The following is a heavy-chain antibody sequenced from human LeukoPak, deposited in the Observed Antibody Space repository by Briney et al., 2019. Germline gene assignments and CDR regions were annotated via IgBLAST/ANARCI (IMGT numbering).Heavy chain of an antibody. V-gene: IGHV1-18*01. CDR3: AKVHCISTNCNHIWTYFDY. J-gene: IGHJ4*02. D-gene: IGHD2-2*01. CDR1: GYTFTSHG. Sequence: GASVKVSCKAAGYTFTSHGFIWLRQAPGQGLERMGWITVNNGYTKYAQELQGRVTMTTDTSTSTAYMELRSLRSDDTAVYYCAKVHCISTNCNHIWTYFDYWGQGTLVTVSS. CDR2: ITVNNGYT.